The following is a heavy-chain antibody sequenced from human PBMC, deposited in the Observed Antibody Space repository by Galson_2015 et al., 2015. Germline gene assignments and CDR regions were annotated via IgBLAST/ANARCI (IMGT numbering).Heavy chain of an antibody. J-gene: IGHJ4*02. Sequence: SLRLSCAASGFTFSSYSMDWVRQAPGKGLEWVSSISSSSSYIYYADSVKGRFTISRDNAKNSLYLQMNSLRAEDTAVYYCAREFDDDSSGDWGQGTLVTVSS. CDR2: ISSSSSYI. D-gene: IGHD3-22*01. CDR1: GFTFSSYS. V-gene: IGHV3-21*01. CDR3: AREFDDDSSGD.